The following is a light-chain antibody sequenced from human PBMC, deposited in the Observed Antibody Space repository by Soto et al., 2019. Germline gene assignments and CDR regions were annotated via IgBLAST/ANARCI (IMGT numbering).Light chain of an antibody. J-gene: IGKJ4*01. V-gene: IGKV4-1*01. CDR1: QSVLYSSNNKNY. CDR3: QQYYSTPLT. CDR2: WAS. Sequence: DIVMTQSPDSLAVSLGERATINCKSSQSVLYSSNNKNYLAWYQQKPGQPPKLLIYWASTRESWVPDRFSGSGSGRDFTLTISSLRAEDVAVYYCQQYYSTPLTFGGGTKVEIK.